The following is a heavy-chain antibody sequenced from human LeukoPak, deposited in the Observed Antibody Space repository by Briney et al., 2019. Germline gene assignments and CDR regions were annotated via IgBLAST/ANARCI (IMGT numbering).Heavy chain of an antibody. V-gene: IGHV1-46*01. D-gene: IGHD6-25*01. J-gene: IGHJ4*02. Sequence: ASAKVSCKASGYTFTTYYMHWMRQAPGQGPEWMGIINPRGGSTDYARKFQGRITMTSDTSTSTVYMELNSLTSDDTAIYFCARVGSAAATADYWGQGTLVTVSS. CDR1: GYTFTTYY. CDR3: ARVGSAAATADY. CDR2: INPRGGST.